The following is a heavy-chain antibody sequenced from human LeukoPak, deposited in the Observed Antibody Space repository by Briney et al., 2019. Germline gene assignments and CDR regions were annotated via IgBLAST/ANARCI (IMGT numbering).Heavy chain of an antibody. CDR2: INHSGST. D-gene: IGHD4-11*01. V-gene: IGHV4-34*01. CDR1: GGSISSYY. CDR3: AREFSTLMYNWFDP. J-gene: IGHJ5*02. Sequence: SETLSLTCTVSGGSISSYYWSWIRQPPGKGLEWIGEINHSGSTNYNPSLKSRVTISVDTSKNQFSLKLSSVTAADTAVYYCAREFSTLMYNWFDPWGQGTLVTVSS.